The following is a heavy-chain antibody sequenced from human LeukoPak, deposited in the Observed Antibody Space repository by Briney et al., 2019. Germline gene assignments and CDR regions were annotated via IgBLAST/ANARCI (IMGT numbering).Heavy chain of an antibody. CDR2: IYHSGST. Sequence: SETLSLTCAVSGGSISSSNWWSWVRQPPGKGLEWIGEIYHSGSTNYNPSLKSRVTISVDKSKNQFSLKLSSVTAADTAVYYCARESQGYSYGYSRYYYYYMDVWGKGTTVTVSS. J-gene: IGHJ6*03. CDR1: GGSISSSNW. V-gene: IGHV4-4*02. D-gene: IGHD5-18*01. CDR3: ARESQGYSYGYSRYYYYYMDV.